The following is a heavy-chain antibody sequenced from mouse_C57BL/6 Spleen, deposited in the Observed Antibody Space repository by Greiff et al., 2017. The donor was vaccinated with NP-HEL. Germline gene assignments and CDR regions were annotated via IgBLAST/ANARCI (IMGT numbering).Heavy chain of an antibody. CDR1: GYTFTDYE. CDR2: IDPETGGT. D-gene: IGHD5-1*01. J-gene: IGHJ3*01. CDR3: TRSVYRGFAY. V-gene: IGHV1-15*01. Sequence: QVQLQQSGAELVRPGASVTLSCKASGYTFTDYEMHWVKQTPVHGLEWIGAIDPETGGTAYNQKFKGKAILTADKSSSTAYMELRSLTSEDSAVYYCTRSVYRGFAYWGQGTLVTVSA.